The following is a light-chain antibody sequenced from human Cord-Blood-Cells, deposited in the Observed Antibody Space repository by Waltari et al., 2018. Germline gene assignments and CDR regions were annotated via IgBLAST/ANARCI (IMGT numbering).Light chain of an antibody. J-gene: IGLJ3*02. CDR3: SSYTSSSTLGM. Sequence: QSALTQPASVSGSPGQSITISCTGTSSDVGGYNYVSWYQQHPAKAPNLMIYYVSNLHSGVSSRFSGAKSGNTASLTISGLHAEDEADYYCSSYTSSSTLGMFGGGTKLTVL. CDR1: SSDVGGYNY. V-gene: IGLV2-14*03. CDR2: YVS.